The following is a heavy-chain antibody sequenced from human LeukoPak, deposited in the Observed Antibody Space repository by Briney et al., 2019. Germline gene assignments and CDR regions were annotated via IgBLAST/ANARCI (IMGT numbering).Heavy chain of an antibody. Sequence: PGGSLRLSCAASGFTFSSYGMHWVRQAPGKGLEWVSVIYSGGSTYYADSVKGRFTISRDNSKNTLYLQMNSLRAEDTAVYYCAREVGDYYYYMDVWGKGTTVTISS. CDR3: AREVGDYYYYMDV. CDR1: GFTFSSYG. V-gene: IGHV3-53*01. D-gene: IGHD1-26*01. CDR2: IYSGGST. J-gene: IGHJ6*03.